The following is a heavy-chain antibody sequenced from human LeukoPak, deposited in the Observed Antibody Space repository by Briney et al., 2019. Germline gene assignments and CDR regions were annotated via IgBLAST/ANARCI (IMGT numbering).Heavy chain of an antibody. D-gene: IGHD5-24*01. J-gene: IGHJ6*03. Sequence: GGSLRLSCAASGFTFDDYAMHWVRQAPGKGLEWVANIKQDGSEKYYVDSVKGRFTISRDNAKNSLYLQMSSLRAEDTAVYYCARVRDGYKPPKLSSYYYMDVWGKGTTVTISS. CDR1: GFTFDDYA. V-gene: IGHV3-7*01. CDR2: IKQDGSEK. CDR3: ARVRDGYKPPKLSSYYYMDV.